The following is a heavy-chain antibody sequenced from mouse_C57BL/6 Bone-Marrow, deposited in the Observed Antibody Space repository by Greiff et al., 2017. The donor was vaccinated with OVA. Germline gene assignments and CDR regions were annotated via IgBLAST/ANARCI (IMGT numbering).Heavy chain of an antibody. CDR3: ARRDYGSSSFYAMDY. Sequence: QVQLQQSGPELVKPGASVKISCKASGYSFTSYYIHWVKQRPGQGLEWIGWIYPGSGNTKYNEKFKGKATLTADKSSSTAYMQLSSLTSEDSAVYYCARRDYGSSSFYAMDYWGQGTSVTVSS. D-gene: IGHD1-1*01. CDR1: GYSFTSYY. J-gene: IGHJ4*01. V-gene: IGHV1-66*01. CDR2: IYPGSGNT.